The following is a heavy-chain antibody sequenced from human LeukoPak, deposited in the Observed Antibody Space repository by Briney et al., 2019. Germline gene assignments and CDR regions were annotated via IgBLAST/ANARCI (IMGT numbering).Heavy chain of an antibody. V-gene: IGHV3-21*01. CDR3: VRNRYGYGSGGYSPEHFHH. J-gene: IGHJ1*01. D-gene: IGHD2-15*01. Sequence: PGGSLRLSCAASGFTFSSYSMNWVRQAPGKGLEWVASISTSSSYIIYADSVKGRFIISRDNPKKSMYLQINSLRAEDTAVYFCVRNRYGYGSGGYSPEHFHHWGQGTLVTVSS. CDR2: ISTSSSYI. CDR1: GFTFSSYS.